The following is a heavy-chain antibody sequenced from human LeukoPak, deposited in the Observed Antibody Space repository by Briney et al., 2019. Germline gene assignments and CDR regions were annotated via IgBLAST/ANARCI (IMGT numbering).Heavy chain of an antibody. V-gene: IGHV1-69*10. Sequence: SVKVSCKASGGSFSNYAISWVRQAPGQGLEWMGGIVPILSTTNYARKFQGRVTMTEDTSTDTAYMELSSLRSEDTAVYYCTKGSGFYYYGMDVWGQGTTVTVSS. CDR2: IVPILSTT. D-gene: IGHD6-19*01. J-gene: IGHJ6*02. CDR3: TKGSGFYYYGMDV. CDR1: GGSFSNYA.